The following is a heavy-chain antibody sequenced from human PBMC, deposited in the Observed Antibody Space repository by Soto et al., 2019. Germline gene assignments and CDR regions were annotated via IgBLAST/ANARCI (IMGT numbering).Heavy chain of an antibody. J-gene: IGHJ4*02. CDR1: GGSFSGYY. Sequence: SETLSLTCAVYGGSFSGYYWSWIRQPPGKGLEWIGEINHSGSTNYNPSLKSRVTISVDTSKNKFSLKLSSVTAADTAVYYCARGRQQLVFDYWGQGTLVTVSS. D-gene: IGHD6-13*01. V-gene: IGHV4-34*01. CDR3: ARGRQQLVFDY. CDR2: INHSGST.